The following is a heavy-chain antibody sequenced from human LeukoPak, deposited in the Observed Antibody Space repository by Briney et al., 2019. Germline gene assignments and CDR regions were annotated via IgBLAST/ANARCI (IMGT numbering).Heavy chain of an antibody. CDR1: GFTFSSYA. D-gene: IGHD6-19*01. CDR2: ISGSGGST. J-gene: IGHJ6*03. V-gene: IGHV3-23*01. CDR3: AKGGAITVGGSDYYYYMDV. Sequence: GGSPRLSCAASGFTFSSYAMSWVRQAPGKGLEWVSAISGSGGSTYYADSVKGRFTISRDNSKNTLSLEINSLRAEDTAVYYCAKGGAITVGGSDYYYYMDVWGKGTTVTVSS.